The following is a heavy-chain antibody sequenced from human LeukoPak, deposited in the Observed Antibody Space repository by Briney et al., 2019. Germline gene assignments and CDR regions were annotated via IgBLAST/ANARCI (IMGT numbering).Heavy chain of an antibody. J-gene: IGHJ6*04. CDR1: GGTFSSYA. D-gene: IGHD2-15*01. V-gene: IGHV1-69*05. CDR3: AIALSKDIVLVVAAEMDV. Sequence: SVKVSCKASGGTFSSYAISWVRQAPGQGLEWMGRIIPIFGKAKYAQKLQGRVTITTDESTSTAYMELSSLRSEDTAVYYCAIALSKDIVLVVAAEMDVWGKGTTVTVSS. CDR2: IIPIFGKA.